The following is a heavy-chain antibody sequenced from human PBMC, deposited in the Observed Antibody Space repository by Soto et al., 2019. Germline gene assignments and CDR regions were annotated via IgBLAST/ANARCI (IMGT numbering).Heavy chain of an antibody. CDR2: IYYSGST. D-gene: IGHD3-10*01. CDR1: GGSISSGGYY. Sequence: SETLSLTCTVSGGSISSGGYYWSWIRQHPGKGLEWIGYIYYSGSTYYNPSLKSRVTISVGTSKNQFSLKLSSVTAADTAVYYCARDRGVRGSRAFDIWGQGTMVTVSS. J-gene: IGHJ3*02. V-gene: IGHV4-31*03. CDR3: ARDRGVRGSRAFDI.